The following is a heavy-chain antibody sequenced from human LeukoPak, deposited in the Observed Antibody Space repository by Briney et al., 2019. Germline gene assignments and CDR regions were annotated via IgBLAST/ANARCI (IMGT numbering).Heavy chain of an antibody. Sequence: GGSLRLSCAASGVTVSTNYMSWVRQAPGKGLEWVSLIYSGGGTYYADSVKGRFTISRDNSRNTLSLQMNSLRVDDTAVYYCARGFRSVTTWGYFDYWGQGALVTVSS. CDR2: IYSGGGT. D-gene: IGHD4-17*01. CDR1: GVTVSTNY. J-gene: IGHJ4*02. CDR3: ARGFRSVTTWGYFDY. V-gene: IGHV3-66*01.